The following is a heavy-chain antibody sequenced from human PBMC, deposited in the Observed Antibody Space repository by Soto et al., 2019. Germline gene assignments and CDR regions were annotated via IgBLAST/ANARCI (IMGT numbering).Heavy chain of an antibody. J-gene: IGHJ4*02. V-gene: IGHV3-23*01. CDR3: AKSEKEIYYYGSGSYYNPFDY. Sequence: EVQLLESGGGLVQPGGSLRLSCAASGFTFSSYAMSWVRQAPGKGLEWVSAISGSGGSTYYADSVKGRFTISRDNSKNTLYLQMNSLRAEDTAVYYCAKSEKEIYYYGSGSYYNPFDYWGEGTLVTVSS. D-gene: IGHD3-10*01. CDR2: ISGSGGST. CDR1: GFTFSSYA.